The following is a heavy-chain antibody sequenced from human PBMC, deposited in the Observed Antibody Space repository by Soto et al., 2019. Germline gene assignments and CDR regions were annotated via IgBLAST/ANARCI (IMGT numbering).Heavy chain of an antibody. Sequence: GSLRLSCAASGFTFSSYWMHWVRQAPGKGLVWVSRINRDGSSTSYADSVKGRFTISRDNAKNTLYLQMNSLGAEDTAVYYCARVTNPYYYYYMDVRAKGTTVTVSS. CDR1: GFTFSSYW. CDR3: ARVTNPYYYYYMDV. V-gene: IGHV3-74*01. CDR2: INRDGSST. D-gene: IGHD2-2*01. J-gene: IGHJ6*03.